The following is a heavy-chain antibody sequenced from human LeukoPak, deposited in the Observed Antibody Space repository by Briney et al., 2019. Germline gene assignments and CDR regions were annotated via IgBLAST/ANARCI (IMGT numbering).Heavy chain of an antibody. J-gene: IGHJ3*02. D-gene: IGHD3-16*01. CDR3: ARMYYDYVWGSLGAFDI. CDR2: ISSSSSYI. V-gene: IGHV3-21*01. CDR1: GFTFSSYS. Sequence: PGGSLRLSCAASGFTFSSYSMNWVRQAPGKGLEWVSSISSSSSYIYYADSVKGRFTISRDNAKNSLYLQMNSLRAEDTAVYYCARMYYDYVWGSLGAFDIWGQGTMVTVSS.